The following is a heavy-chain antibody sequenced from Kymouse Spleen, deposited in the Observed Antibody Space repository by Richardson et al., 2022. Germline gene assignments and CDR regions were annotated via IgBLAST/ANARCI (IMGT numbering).Heavy chain of an antibody. CDR3: ARDLLYGSGSS. V-gene: IGHV3-72*01. CDR1: GFTFSDHY. D-gene: IGHD3-10*01. J-gene: IGHJ4*02,IGHJ5*02. Sequence: EVQLVESGGGLVQPGGSLRLSCAASGFTFSDHYMDWVRQAPGKGLEWVGRTRNKANSYTTEYAASVKGRFTISRDDSKNSLYLQMNSLKTEDTAVYYCARDLLYGSGSSWGQGTLVTVSS. CDR2: TRNKANSYTT.